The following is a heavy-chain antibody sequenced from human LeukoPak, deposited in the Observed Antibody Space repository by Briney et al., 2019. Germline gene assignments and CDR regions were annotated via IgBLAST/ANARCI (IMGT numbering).Heavy chain of an antibody. CDR3: ATDRPYGDWRKKFDP. D-gene: IGHD4-17*01. CDR2: IYQSGTT. V-gene: IGHV4-4*02. CDR1: GGSISSSHW. J-gene: IGHJ5*02. Sequence: SETLSVTCAVSGGSISSSHWWSWVRQAPGKGLEWIGEIYQSGTTNYNPTLKSRVTISLDNSKNQLSLKLSSVTAADTAVYYCATDRPYGDWRKKFDPWGPGTLVTVSS.